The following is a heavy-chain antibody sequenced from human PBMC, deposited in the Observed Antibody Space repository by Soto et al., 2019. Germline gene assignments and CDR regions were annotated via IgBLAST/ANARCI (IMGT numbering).Heavy chain of an antibody. CDR1: GGSTSNYY. V-gene: IGHV4-59*12. D-gene: IGHD2-8*01. J-gene: IGHJ2*01. CDR2: LSYSVNT. Sequence: SETLSLTCAVSGGSTSNYYWSWTRQPPGKGLEWIGYLSYSVNTNYNPSLKSRVTISIDTSKNQFSLKLNSVTAADTVVYYCAREIMPLTNDWYFDLWGRGTLVTVSS. CDR3: AREIMPLTNDWYFDL.